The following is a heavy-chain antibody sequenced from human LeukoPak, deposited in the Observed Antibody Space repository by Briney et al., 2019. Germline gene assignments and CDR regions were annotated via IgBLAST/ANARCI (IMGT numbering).Heavy chain of an antibody. D-gene: IGHD4-17*01. CDR3: ARGLNDYGDYRRREVLYFDY. V-gene: IGHV3-33*01. CDR1: GFTFSSYG. J-gene: IGHJ4*02. Sequence: PGRSLRLSXAASGFTFSSYGMHWVRQAPGKGLEWVAVIWYDGSNKYYADSVKGRFTISRDNSKNTLYLQMNSLRAEDTAVYYCARGLNDYGDYRRREVLYFDYWGQGTLVTVSS. CDR2: IWYDGSNK.